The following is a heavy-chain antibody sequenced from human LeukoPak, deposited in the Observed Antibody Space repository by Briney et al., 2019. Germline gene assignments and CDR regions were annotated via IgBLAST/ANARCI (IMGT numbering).Heavy chain of an antibody. V-gene: IGHV4-34*01. CDR1: GGSFSGYY. J-gene: IGHJ6*03. CDR2: INHSGST. Sequence: PSETLSLTCAVYGGSFSGYYWSWIRQPPGKGLEWIGEINHSGSTNYNPSLKSRVTISVDTSKNQFSLKLNSVTAADTAVYYCARVRSAVVTPPYYMDVWGKGTTVTVSS. D-gene: IGHD3-22*01. CDR3: ARVRSAVVTPPYYMDV.